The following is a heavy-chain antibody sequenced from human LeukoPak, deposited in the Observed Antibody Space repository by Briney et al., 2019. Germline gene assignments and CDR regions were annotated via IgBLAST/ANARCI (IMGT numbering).Heavy chain of an antibody. V-gene: IGHV6-1*01. D-gene: IGHD2-2*01. CDR1: GDSVSSNSVT. CDR3: ARRLTQYDCFDP. J-gene: IGHJ5*02. CDR2: TYYRSTWYN. Sequence: SRTLSLTCAISGDSVSSNSVTWNWIRQSPSRGLEWLGRTYYRSTWYNDSAVSVRGRITVNPDTSKNQFSLHLNSVTPEDTAVYYCARRLTQYDCFDPWGQGILVTVSS.